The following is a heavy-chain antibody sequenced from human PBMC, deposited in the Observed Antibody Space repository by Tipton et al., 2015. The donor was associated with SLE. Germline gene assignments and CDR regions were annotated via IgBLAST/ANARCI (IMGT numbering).Heavy chain of an antibody. D-gene: IGHD5-24*01. V-gene: IGHV3-7*01. Sequence: GSLRLSCAASGFTFSDYWMSWVRQAPGKGLEWVASIKQDGSERSYVDSLKGRFTISRDNADNSLYLQMYSLRAEDTAVYYCASQMTIRDAFDIWGQGTMVTVSS. J-gene: IGHJ3*02. CDR1: GFTFSDYW. CDR2: IKQDGSER. CDR3: ASQMTIRDAFDI.